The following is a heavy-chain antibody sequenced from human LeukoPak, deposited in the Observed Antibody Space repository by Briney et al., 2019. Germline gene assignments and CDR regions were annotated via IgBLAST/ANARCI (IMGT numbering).Heavy chain of an antibody. CDR2: ISSNGGST. Sequence: GGSLRLSCAASGFTFSSYAMHWGRQAPGRGLECVSAISSNGGSTYYANSVKGRFTISRDNSKNTLYLQMGSLRAEDMAVYYCARNFPTVTTLLDYWGQGTLVTVSS. V-gene: IGHV3-64*01. J-gene: IGHJ4*02. CDR1: GFTFSSYA. CDR3: ARNFPTVTTLLDY. D-gene: IGHD4-17*01.